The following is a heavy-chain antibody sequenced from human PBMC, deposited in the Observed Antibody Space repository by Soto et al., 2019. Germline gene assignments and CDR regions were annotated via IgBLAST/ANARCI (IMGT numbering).Heavy chain of an antibody. CDR1: GYTFTSYA. V-gene: IGHV1-18*01. J-gene: IGHJ4*02. D-gene: IGHD3-22*01. CDR2: ISAYNGNT. CDR3: ARDNYFDTGAYFDY. Sequence: ASVKVSCKASGYTFTSYAISWVRQAPGQGLEWMGWISAYNGNTNYAQKFQGRVTMTTDTSTSTAYMELRSLRSDDTAVYYCARDNYFDTGAYFDYWGQGTLVTVSS.